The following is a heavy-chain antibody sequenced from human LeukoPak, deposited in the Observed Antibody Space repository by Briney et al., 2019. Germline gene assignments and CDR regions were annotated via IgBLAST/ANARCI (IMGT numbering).Heavy chain of an antibody. J-gene: IGHJ2*01. V-gene: IGHV4-59*08. D-gene: IGHD3-16*01. CDR2: IYYSGGT. CDR3: ARRGGLNRGYWYFDL. CDR1: GGSISGYY. Sequence: SETLSLTCTVSGGSISGYYWSWIRQPPGKGLEWIGYIYYSGGTNYNPSPKSRVTISVDTSKNQFSLKLSSVTAADTAVYYCARRGGLNRGYWYFDLWGRGTLVTVSS.